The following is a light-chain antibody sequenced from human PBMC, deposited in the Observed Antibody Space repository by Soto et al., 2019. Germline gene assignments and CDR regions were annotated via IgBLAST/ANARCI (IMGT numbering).Light chain of an antibody. Sequence: QSALTQPPSASGSPGQSVTISCTGTSRDVGGYSLVSWYQQYPGKAPRVLIYEVTQRPSGVPDRFSGSKSANTASLTVSGLQAEDEADYYCSSYAGSDNAVVFGGGTKLTVL. V-gene: IGLV2-8*01. CDR1: SRDVGGYSL. J-gene: IGLJ2*01. CDR2: EVT. CDR3: SSYAGSDNAVV.